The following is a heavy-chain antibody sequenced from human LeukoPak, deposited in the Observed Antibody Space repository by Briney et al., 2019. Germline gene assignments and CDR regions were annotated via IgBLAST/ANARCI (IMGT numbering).Heavy chain of an antibody. V-gene: IGHV3-48*03. Sequence: GGSLRLSCAASGFTFSSFEMNWVRHAPGKGLEWVSYISGSGTTIYYADSVRGRFTISRDNAKKSLYLRMNSLRAEDTAIYYCVSAYGGLLDYWGQGNLVTVSS. CDR2: ISGSGTTI. D-gene: IGHD3-16*01. CDR1: GFTFSSFE. CDR3: VSAYGGLLDY. J-gene: IGHJ4*02.